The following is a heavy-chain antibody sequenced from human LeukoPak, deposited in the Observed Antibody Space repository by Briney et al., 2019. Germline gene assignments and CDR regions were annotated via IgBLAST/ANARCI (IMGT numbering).Heavy chain of an antibody. CDR2: IKTDGSEK. D-gene: IGHD2-21*01. CDR3: VSAPNSYYLDH. Sequence: GGSLRLSCAASGFTLTTYWMTWVRQVPGKGLEWVANIKTDGSEKYYVDSVEGRFAISRDNTKNSLYLQMNNLRAEDTGLYYCVSAPNSYYLDHWGQGTLVTVSS. CDR1: GFTLTTYW. J-gene: IGHJ4*02. V-gene: IGHV3-7*01.